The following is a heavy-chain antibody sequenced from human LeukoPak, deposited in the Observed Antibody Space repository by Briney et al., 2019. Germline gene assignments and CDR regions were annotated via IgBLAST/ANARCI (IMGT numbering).Heavy chain of an antibody. CDR2: ISAHNGNT. J-gene: IGHJ3*02. CDR3: ARGDYYDSSGYYYPDAFDI. Sequence: ASVKVSCKASGYTFTTYGISWVRQAPGQGLEWMGWISAHNGNTNYAQKFQGRVTMTTDTSTSTAYMELRSLRSDDTAVYYCARGDYYDSSGYYYPDAFDISGQGTMATVSS. D-gene: IGHD3-22*01. CDR1: GYTFTTYG. V-gene: IGHV1-18*01.